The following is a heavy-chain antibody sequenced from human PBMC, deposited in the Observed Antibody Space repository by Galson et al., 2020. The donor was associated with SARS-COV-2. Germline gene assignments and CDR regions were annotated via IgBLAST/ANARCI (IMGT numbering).Heavy chain of an antibody. CDR3: ARGNGSGAYLIDY. Sequence: GESLKISCVAPGFPFRNYAMHWVRRAPGTGLEWLALIWFDGSEEKYADSVKGRFTVSRDNSKNTLYLQMNSLRVEDTAVYFCARGNGSGAYLIDYWGQGTLVTVSS. CDR1: GFPFRNYA. V-gene: IGHV3-33*01. CDR2: IWFDGSEE. J-gene: IGHJ4*02. D-gene: IGHD3-10*01.